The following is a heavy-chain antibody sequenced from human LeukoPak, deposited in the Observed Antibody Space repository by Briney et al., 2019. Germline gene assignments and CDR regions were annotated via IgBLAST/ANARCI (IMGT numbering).Heavy chain of an antibody. CDR3: AKGYNWNRVHY. Sequence: GGSLRLSCAASGFTFSSYAMSWVRQAPGTGLEWVSLISGSGGTTYYADSVKGRFTISRDNSKNTLYLQLDSLRAEDTAIYYCAKGYNWNRVHYWGQGTLVTVSS. V-gene: IGHV3-23*01. J-gene: IGHJ4*02. D-gene: IGHD1-20*01. CDR1: GFTFSSYA. CDR2: ISGSGGTT.